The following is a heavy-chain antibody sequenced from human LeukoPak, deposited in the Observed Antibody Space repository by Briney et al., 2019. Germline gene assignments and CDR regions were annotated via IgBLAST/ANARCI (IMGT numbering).Heavy chain of an antibody. Sequence: ASVKVSCKASGYTFTSYGISWVRQAPGQGLEWMGWISAYNGNTNYAQKLQGRVTMTTDTSTSVAYMELRSLRSDDTAVYYCTRGHMLYATGDGMDAWGQGTTVTVSS. D-gene: IGHD2-8*01. CDR3: TRGHMLYATGDGMDA. V-gene: IGHV1-18*01. CDR2: ISAYNGNT. CDR1: GYTFTSYG. J-gene: IGHJ6*02.